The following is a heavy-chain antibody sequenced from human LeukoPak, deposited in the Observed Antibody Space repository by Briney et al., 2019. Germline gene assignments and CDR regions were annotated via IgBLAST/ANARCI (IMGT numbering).Heavy chain of an antibody. V-gene: IGHV3-23*01. D-gene: IGHD1-14*01. J-gene: IGHJ4*02. CDR3: EKNIRDRVLGGFNY. CDR1: GFTFEASA. CDR2: ITSGGEST. Sequence: GWSLTLSCAASGFTFEASAMSWFRQAPAKGLEGVAVITSGGESTYYADSVKRRFTISRDNSKKTLLLQVNSLIGEDTAVYVCEKNIRDRVLGGFNYWGQGIVVTVSS.